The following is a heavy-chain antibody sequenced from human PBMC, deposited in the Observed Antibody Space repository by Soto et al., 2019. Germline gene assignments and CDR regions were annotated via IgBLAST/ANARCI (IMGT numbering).Heavy chain of an antibody. J-gene: IGHJ4*02. CDR2: INHSGST. D-gene: IGHD6-6*01. Sequence: QVQLQQWGAGLLKPSETLSLTCAVCGGSFSGYYWSWIRQPPGKGLEWIGEINHSGSTNYNPSLKSRVTISVDTSKNQFSLKLSSVTAADTAVYYCARGRTSIAAPFDYWGQGTLVTVSS. V-gene: IGHV4-34*01. CDR3: ARGRTSIAAPFDY. CDR1: GGSFSGYY.